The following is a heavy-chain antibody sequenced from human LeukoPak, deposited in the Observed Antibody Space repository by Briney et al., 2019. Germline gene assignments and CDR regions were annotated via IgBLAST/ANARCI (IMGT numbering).Heavy chain of an antibody. CDR1: GFTFDDYA. CDR2: ISWNSGSI. D-gene: IGHD3-16*02. J-gene: IGHJ4*02. CDR3: AKGFYHYFDY. Sequence: GRSLRLSCAASGFTFDDYAMHWVRQAPGKSLEWVSGISWNSGSIGYADSVKGRFTISRDNAKNSLYLQMNSLRAEDTALYYCAKGFYHYFDYWGQGTLVTVSS. V-gene: IGHV3-9*01.